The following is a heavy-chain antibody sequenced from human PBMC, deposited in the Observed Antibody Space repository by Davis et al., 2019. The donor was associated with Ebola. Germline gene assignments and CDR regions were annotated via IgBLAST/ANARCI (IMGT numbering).Heavy chain of an antibody. J-gene: IGHJ5*02. CDR1: GLSLAPYG. CDR3: ARGRFYCSSTNCYWFDH. CDR2: SLNDETTQ. V-gene: IGHV3-33*01. D-gene: IGHD2-2*01. Sequence: PGGSLRLSCAISGLSLAPYGMHWVRQAPGKGLEWVSMSLNDETTQYYGESVRGRFTISRDNSNNMIYLQMNSLRAEDTAVYYCARGRFYCSSTNCYWFDHWGQGTLVTVSS.